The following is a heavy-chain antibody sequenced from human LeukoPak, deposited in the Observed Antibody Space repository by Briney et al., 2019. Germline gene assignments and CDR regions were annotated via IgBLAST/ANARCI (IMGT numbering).Heavy chain of an antibody. Sequence: GGSLRLSCAASGFTFSSYWMSWVRQAPGKGLEWVANIKQDGSEKYYVDSVKGRFTISRDNAKNSLYLQMNSLRAEDTAVYYCARALRYFDWFPSPDAFDIWGQGTMVTVSS. CDR3: ARALRYFDWFPSPDAFDI. CDR2: IKQDGSEK. J-gene: IGHJ3*02. D-gene: IGHD3-9*01. CDR1: GFTFSSYW. V-gene: IGHV3-7*01.